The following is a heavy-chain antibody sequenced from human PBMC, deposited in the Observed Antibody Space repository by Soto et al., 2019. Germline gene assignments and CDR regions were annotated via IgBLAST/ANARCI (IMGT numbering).Heavy chain of an antibody. CDR3: KDMTGQWLPRD. V-gene: IGHV4-39*01. CDR2: IHYSAAA. D-gene: IGHD6-19*01. CDR1: GGSIRSGEYY. J-gene: IGHJ4*02. Sequence: PSESLSLTCTVSGGSIRSGEYYWSWIRQPPGKGLESIGTIHYSAAAYYNTYTSRRATISVDTPRNQFHTKLKSVTAAETAVYYCKDMTGQWLPRDWGQGTVVTVSS.